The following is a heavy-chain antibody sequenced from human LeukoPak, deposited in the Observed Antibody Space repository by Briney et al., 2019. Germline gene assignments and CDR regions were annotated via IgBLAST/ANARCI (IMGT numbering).Heavy chain of an antibody. CDR1: GGSISSSSYY. Sequence: NSSETLSLTCTVSGGSISSSSYYWGWIRQPPGKGLEWIGSIYYSGSTYYNPSLKSRVTISVDTSKNQFSLKLSSVTAADTAVYYCARVAAAAGNPPFDYWGQGTLVTVSS. CDR3: ARVAAAAGNPPFDY. CDR2: IYYSGST. V-gene: IGHV4-39*01. D-gene: IGHD6-13*01. J-gene: IGHJ4*02.